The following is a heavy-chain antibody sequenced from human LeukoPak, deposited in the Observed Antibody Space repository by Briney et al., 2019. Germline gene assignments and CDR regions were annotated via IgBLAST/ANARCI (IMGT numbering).Heavy chain of an antibody. V-gene: IGHV3-74*01. CDR1: AFTFSTFY. D-gene: IGHD5/OR15-5a*01. CDR2: INADGGTT. J-gene: IGHJ4*02. Sequence: PGGSLRLSCAASAFTFSTFYMHWVRQAPGKGLVWVSRINADGGTTGYADSVKGRFTISRDNAKNTLYLQMNSLRAEDTAVYYCATGVYDSRVYFDYWGQGTLVTVSS. CDR3: ATGVYDSRVYFDY.